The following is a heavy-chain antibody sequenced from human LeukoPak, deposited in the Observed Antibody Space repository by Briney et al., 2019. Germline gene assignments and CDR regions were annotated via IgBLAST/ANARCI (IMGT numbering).Heavy chain of an antibody. Sequence: ASVKVSCEASGYTFTGYYMHWVRQAPGQVLEWMGWINPNSGGTNYAQKFQGRVTMTRDTSISTAYMELSRLRSDDTAVYYCARAGDTAMVVDVWGQGTTVTVSS. J-gene: IGHJ6*02. CDR2: INPNSGGT. D-gene: IGHD5-18*01. CDR3: ARAGDTAMVVDV. CDR1: GYTFTGYY. V-gene: IGHV1-2*02.